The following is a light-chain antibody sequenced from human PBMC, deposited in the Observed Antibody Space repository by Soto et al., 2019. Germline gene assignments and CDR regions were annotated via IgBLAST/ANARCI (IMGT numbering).Light chain of an antibody. J-gene: IGKJ2*01. CDR2: AAS. CDR3: QQTYSTPHT. V-gene: IGKV1-39*01. Sequence: DIRMTQSPSSLSASVRDRVTITCRASQSISGYLNWYQHKPGKAPKLLIYAASSLQSGVPSRFSGSGSGTDFTLTIGSLQPEDFATYYCQQTYSTPHTFGQGTKLEI. CDR1: QSISGY.